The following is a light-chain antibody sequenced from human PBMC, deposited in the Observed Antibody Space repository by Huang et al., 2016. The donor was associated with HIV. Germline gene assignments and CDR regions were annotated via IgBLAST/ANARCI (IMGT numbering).Light chain of an antibody. V-gene: IGKV4-1*01. CDR3: HQYYDTPYS. J-gene: IGKJ2*01. CDR1: QTVLDSSNNKNY. CDR2: WAS. Sequence: DIVMTQSPDSLAVSLGERATINCKSSQTVLDSSNNKNYLAWYQQKPGQPPKLLIYWASSRESGVPDRFSGSVSGTDFTLTISSLQSEDVAVYYCHQYYDTPYSFGQGTKLEIK.